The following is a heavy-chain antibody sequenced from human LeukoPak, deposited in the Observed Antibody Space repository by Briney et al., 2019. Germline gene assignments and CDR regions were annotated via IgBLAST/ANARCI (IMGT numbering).Heavy chain of an antibody. V-gene: IGHV4-38-2*02. CDR1: GYSISSGYY. CDR3: AREGGSYFSAPFDY. Sequence: SETLSITCAVSGYSISSGYYWGWIRQPPGKGLEWIGSIYHSGSTYYNPSLKSRVTISVDTSKNQFSLKLSSVTAADTAVYYCAREGGSYFSAPFDYWGQGTLVTVSS. CDR2: IYHSGST. J-gene: IGHJ4*02. D-gene: IGHD1-26*01.